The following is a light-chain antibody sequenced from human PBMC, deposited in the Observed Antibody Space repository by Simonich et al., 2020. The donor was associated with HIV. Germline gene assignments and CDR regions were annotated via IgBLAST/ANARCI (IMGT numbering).Light chain of an antibody. CDR2: AAS. Sequence: DIQMTQSPSSLSASVGDRVTITCRASQYISSYLNWYQQKPGKAPKLLISAASSWQSGVPSRFSGSGAGTDFTLTISSLQPEDFTTYYCQQTYNTPPWTFGQGTKVEIK. V-gene: IGKV1-39*01. CDR3: QQTYNTPPWT. J-gene: IGKJ1*01. CDR1: QYISSY.